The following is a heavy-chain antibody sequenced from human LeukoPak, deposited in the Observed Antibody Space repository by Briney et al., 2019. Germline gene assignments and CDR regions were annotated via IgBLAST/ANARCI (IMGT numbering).Heavy chain of an antibody. Sequence: GGSLRLSCAAPRFTFSDYWIHWVRQAPGKGLVWVSRINSDASRPSYADSAKGRFTISRDNAKNILYLQMNSLRGEDTALYYCARETREAGSGDHQTDSFDVWGQGTMVSVSS. CDR3: ARETREAGSGDHQTDSFDV. D-gene: IGHD2-15*01. J-gene: IGHJ3*01. CDR2: INSDASRP. V-gene: IGHV3-74*01. CDR1: RFTFSDYW.